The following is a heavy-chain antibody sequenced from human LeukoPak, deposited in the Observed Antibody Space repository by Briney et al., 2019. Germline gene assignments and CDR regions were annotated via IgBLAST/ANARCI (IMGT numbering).Heavy chain of an antibody. J-gene: IGHJ6*02. V-gene: IGHV1-69*04. CDR2: IIPILGIA. D-gene: IGHD2-21*02. CDR1: GGTFSSYA. CDR3: ARDWSDEYCGGACFWYYYYGMDV. Sequence: ASVKVSCKASGGTFSSYAISWVRQAPGQGLEWMGRIIPILGIANYAQKFQGRVTITADKSTSTAYMELSSLRSEDTAVYYCARDWSDEYCGGACFWYYYYGMDVWGQGTTVTVSS.